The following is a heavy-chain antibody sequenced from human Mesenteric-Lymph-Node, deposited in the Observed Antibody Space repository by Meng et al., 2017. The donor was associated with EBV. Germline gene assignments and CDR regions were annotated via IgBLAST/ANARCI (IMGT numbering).Heavy chain of an antibody. CDR3: ARASGWSDIAF. CDR1: GYTFSNYD. J-gene: IGHJ4*02. Sequence: QGQMMPPGPEGKKPGASVRVSCTASGYTFSNYDFNWVRQAPGQGLEWMGWMNPKTGNTGFAQKFKGRVTMARNTSISTGYMELRSLRSDDTAVYYCARASGWSDIAFWGQGTLVTVSS. CDR2: MNPKTGNT. V-gene: IGHV1-8*01. D-gene: IGHD2-15*01.